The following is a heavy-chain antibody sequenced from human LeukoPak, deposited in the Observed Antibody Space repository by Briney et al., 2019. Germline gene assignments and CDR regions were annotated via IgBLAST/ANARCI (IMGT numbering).Heavy chain of an antibody. V-gene: IGHV4-39*01. J-gene: IGHJ4*02. Sequence: PSETLSLTCTVSGGSVSSSLNYWGWIRQPPGKGLEWIGDTYYTGSTYSNPTLKSRVTIPVDTSKNQFSMKLNSVTAADTAVYYCARLSKGRYYDYIFDYWGQGTLLTVSS. CDR3: ARLSKGRYYDYIFDY. CDR2: TYYTGST. D-gene: IGHD3-9*01. CDR1: GGSVSSSLNY.